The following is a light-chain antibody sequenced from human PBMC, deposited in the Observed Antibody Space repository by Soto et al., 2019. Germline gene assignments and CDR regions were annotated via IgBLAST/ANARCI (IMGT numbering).Light chain of an antibody. J-gene: IGKJ4*01. CDR1: QSVNSY. CDR2: GAS. CDR3: QQYNQWPLT. V-gene: IGKV3-15*01. Sequence: ETVMTQSPATLSVSPGERATLSCRAGQSVNSYLAWYQQKPGQAPRLLIRGASARATGIPARFSGSESGTEFTLTLSSLQSEDFAVYYCQQYNQWPLTFGGGTKVEI.